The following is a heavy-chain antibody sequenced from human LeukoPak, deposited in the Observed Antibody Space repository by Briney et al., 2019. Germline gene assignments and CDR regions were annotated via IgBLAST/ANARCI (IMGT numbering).Heavy chain of an antibody. CDR3: AKRYYYDSSGYYLSWYYYYMDV. CDR1: GFTFSSYG. CDR2: ISGSGGST. V-gene: IGHV3-23*01. Sequence: PGGSLRLSCAASGFTFSSYGMSWVRQAPGKGLEWVSAISGSGGSTYYADSVKGRFTISRDNSKNTLYLQMNSLRVEDTAVYYCAKRYYYDSSGYYLSWYYYYMDVWGKGTTVTISS. D-gene: IGHD3-22*01. J-gene: IGHJ6*03.